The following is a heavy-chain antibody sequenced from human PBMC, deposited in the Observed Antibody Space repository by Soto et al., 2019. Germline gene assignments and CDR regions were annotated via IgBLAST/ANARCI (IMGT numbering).Heavy chain of an antibody. CDR2: ISGSGGST. CDR3: AAGRSYYYYYGMDV. D-gene: IGHD1-26*01. CDR1: GFTFSSYA. Sequence: EVQLLESGGGLVQPGGSLRLSCAASGFTFSSYAMSWVRQAPGKGLEWVSAISGSGGSTYYADSVKGRFTISRDNSKNTLYLQMNSLRAEETAVYYCAAGRSYYYYYGMDVWGQGTTVTVSS. J-gene: IGHJ6*02. V-gene: IGHV3-23*01.